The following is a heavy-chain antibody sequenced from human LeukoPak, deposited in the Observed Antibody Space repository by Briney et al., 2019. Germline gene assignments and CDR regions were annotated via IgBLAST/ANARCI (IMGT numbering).Heavy chain of an antibody. CDR1: GFTFSSYG. CDR2: ISYDGSNK. D-gene: IGHD2-15*01. V-gene: IGHV3-30*03. CDR3: AVRIAFDI. J-gene: IGHJ3*02. Sequence: GGSLRLSCAASGFTFSSYGMHWVRQAPGKGLEWVAVISYDGSNKYYADSVKGRFTISRDNSKNTLYLQMNSLRAEDTAVYYCAVRIAFDIWGQGTMVTVSS.